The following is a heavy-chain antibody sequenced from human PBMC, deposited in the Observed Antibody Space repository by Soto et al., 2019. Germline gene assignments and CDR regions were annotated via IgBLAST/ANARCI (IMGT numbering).Heavy chain of an antibody. CDR2: TYYRSKWYN. CDR1: GDSVSSNSAA. CDR3: ARVASYSSGPNAFDI. V-gene: IGHV6-1*01. D-gene: IGHD6-19*01. J-gene: IGHJ3*02. Sequence: SQTLALACAISGDSVSSNSAACNFIRQSPSRGLEWLGRTYYRSKWYNDYAVSVKSRITINPDTSKNQFSLQLNSVTPEDTAVYYCARVASYSSGPNAFDIWGQGTMVTVSS.